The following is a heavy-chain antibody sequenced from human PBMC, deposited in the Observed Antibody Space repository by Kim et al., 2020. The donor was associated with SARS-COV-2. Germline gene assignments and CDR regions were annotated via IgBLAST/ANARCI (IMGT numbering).Heavy chain of an antibody. V-gene: IGHV3-30*07. D-gene: IGHD4-17*01. CDR3: AREPERTAVTTEFEN. Sequence: DYGQVRFTCSRDNSKNTLNLQMNSLRAEDTAVYYCAREPERTAVTTEFENWGQGTLVTVSS. J-gene: IGHJ4*02.